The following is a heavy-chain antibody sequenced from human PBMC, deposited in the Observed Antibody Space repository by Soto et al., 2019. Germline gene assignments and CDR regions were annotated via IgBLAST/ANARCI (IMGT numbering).Heavy chain of an antibody. CDR2: TIPISDSP. D-gene: IGHD3-10*01. J-gene: IGHJ5*01. CDR3: ARGQTGFDVKWDS. CDR1: GGSFSEDA. V-gene: IGHV1-69*06. Sequence: QVQLEQSGAEVKKPGSSVRVSCKSYGGSFSEDAISWVRQAPGQGLEWMGGTIPISDSPKYVKKFQGRVTISADKSTGTSYMELSSLRSEDTAIYFCARGQTGFDVKWDSWGQGTPITVSS.